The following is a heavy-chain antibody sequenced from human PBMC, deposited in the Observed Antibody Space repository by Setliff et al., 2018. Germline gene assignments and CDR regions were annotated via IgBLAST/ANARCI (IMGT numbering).Heavy chain of an antibody. CDR3: ARAKGNDYSMDV. CDR2: MSASGTST. Sequence: GGSLSLSCATSGFTFSSYAMSWVRQAPGKGLEWVSAMSASGTSTYHADSVKGRFTISRDNAKNTLYLQMNSLRADDTAVYYCARAKGNDYSMDVWGKGTTVTVSS. CDR1: GFTFSSYA. J-gene: IGHJ6*03. V-gene: IGHV3-23*01.